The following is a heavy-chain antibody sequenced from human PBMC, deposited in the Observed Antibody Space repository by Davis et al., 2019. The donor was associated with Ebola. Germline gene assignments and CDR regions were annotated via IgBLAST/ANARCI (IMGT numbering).Heavy chain of an antibody. CDR1: GFTFSSYA. CDR2: ISYDGSNK. CDR3: ARDSPPYYDILIGGGMDV. Sequence: GESLKISCAASGFTFSSYAMHWVRQAPGKGLEWVAVISYDGSNKYYADSVKGRFTISTDNSKNTLYLQMNSLRAEDTAVYYCARDSPPYYDILIGGGMDVWGQGTTVTVSS. V-gene: IGHV3-30-3*01. J-gene: IGHJ6*02. D-gene: IGHD3-9*01.